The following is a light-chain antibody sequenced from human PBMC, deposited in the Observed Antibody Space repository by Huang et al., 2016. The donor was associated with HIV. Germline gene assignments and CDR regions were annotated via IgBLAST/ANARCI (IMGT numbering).Light chain of an antibody. J-gene: IGKJ4*01. V-gene: IGKV1-33*01. Sequence: DIQMTQSPFSLSASVGDRVTITGRPSQDISNYLNWYQQRPGKAPQLLIYDVSNLQTGGPPRFSGNKSETDFSFIISSLQPEDVATYYCQQYVNLPLTFGGGTKVEIK. CDR2: DVS. CDR3: QQYVNLPLT. CDR1: QDISNY.